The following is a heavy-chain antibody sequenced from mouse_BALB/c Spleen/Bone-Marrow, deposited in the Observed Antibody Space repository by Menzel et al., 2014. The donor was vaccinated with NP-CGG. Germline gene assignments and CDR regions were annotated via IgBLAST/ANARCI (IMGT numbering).Heavy chain of an antibody. Sequence: VQLQQSGPELVKPGALVKISCKASGYTFTSYDINWVKQRPGQGLERIGWIYPGDGSTKYNEKFKGKATLTGDKSSSTAYMQLSSLTAENSAVYFCARSGDSSGYGFAYWGQGTLVTVSA. CDR3: ARSGDSSGYGFAY. D-gene: IGHD3-2*01. CDR1: GYTFTSYD. V-gene: IGHV1S56*01. CDR2: IYPGDGST. J-gene: IGHJ3*01.